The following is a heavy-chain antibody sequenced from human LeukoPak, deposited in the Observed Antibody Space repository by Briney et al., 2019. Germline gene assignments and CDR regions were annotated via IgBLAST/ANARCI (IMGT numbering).Heavy chain of an antibody. D-gene: IGHD4-11*01. CDR1: GFTFSSYW. CDR2: INSDGSTT. V-gene: IGHV3-74*01. CDR3: ARYDYSNYIGYYDH. J-gene: IGHJ4*02. Sequence: GGSLRLSCAASGFTFSSYWMHWVRQAPGKGLVWVSRINSDGSTTSYADSVKGRFTISRDNAKNTLYLQMNSLRAEDTALYYCARYDYSNYIGYYDHWGQGTLVTVSS.